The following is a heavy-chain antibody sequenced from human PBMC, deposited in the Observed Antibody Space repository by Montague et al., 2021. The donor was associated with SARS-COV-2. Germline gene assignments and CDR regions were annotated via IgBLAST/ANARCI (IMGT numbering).Heavy chain of an antibody. CDR3: AMRGGALYAFDI. CDR1: GGSIRTSSYY. V-gene: IGHV4-39*01. CDR2: IYYSGST. Sequence: SETLSLTCTVSGGSIRTSSYYWGWIRQPPGKGLDWIGSIYYSGSTYYNPSLKSRVTISVDTSKNQFSLKLSSVTAADTAVYYCAMRGGALYAFDIWGQGTMVIVSS. J-gene: IGHJ3*02. D-gene: IGHD4-17*01.